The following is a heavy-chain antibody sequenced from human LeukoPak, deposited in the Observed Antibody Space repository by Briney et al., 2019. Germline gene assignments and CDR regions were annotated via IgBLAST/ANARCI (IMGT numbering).Heavy chain of an antibody. J-gene: IGHJ1*01. CDR2: INPSGGST. CDR1: GYTFTSYY. V-gene: IGHV1-46*01. D-gene: IGHD3-22*01. Sequence: ASVKVSCKASGYTFTSYYMHWVRQAPGQGLEWMGIINPSGGSTSYAQKFQGRVTMTRDTSTSTVYMELSSLRSEDTAVYYCAREDHSGGYYYDSSGYKKYFQHWGQGTLVTVSS. CDR3: AREDHSGGYYYDSSGYKKYFQH.